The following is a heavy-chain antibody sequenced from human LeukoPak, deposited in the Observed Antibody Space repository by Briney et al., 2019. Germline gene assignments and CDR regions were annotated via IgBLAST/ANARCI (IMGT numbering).Heavy chain of an antibody. J-gene: IGHJ4*02. CDR3: ARENFAGPATAIDY. D-gene: IGHD2-2*01. V-gene: IGHV1-46*01. CDR1: GYTFTNYY. CDR2: INPSGGST. Sequence: GASVKVSCKASGYTFTNYYIHWVRQAPGQGLECMGIINPSGGSTSYAQKFQGRVTMTRDMSTSTVYMELSSLRSEDTAVYYCARENFAGPATAIDYWGQGTLVTVSS.